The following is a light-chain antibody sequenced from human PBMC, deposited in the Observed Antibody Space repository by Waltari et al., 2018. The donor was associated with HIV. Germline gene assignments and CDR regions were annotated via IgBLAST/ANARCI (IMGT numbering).Light chain of an antibody. Sequence: EIVMTQSPATLSVSPGERATLSRRASQSVNTNLAWYQQRPGQAPRLLIYAAATRATGVPGRFSGSGSGTEFTLTISSLQSEDFAVYFCQQYNDWHPYTFGQGTKVEI. J-gene: IGKJ2*01. CDR1: QSVNTN. CDR3: QQYNDWHPYT. V-gene: IGKV3-15*01. CDR2: AAA.